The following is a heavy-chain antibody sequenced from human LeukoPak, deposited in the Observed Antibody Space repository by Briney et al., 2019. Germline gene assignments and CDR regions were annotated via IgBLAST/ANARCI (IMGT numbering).Heavy chain of an antibody. V-gene: IGHV3-23*01. D-gene: IGHD3-10*01. Sequence: GGSLRLSCAASGFTFSSYGMSWVRQAPGKGLEWVSAISGSGGSTYYADSVKGRFTISRDNSKNTLYLQMNSLRAEDTAVYYCAKDLYYYGSGRFGYWGQGTLVTVSS. J-gene: IGHJ4*02. CDR3: AKDLYYYGSGRFGY. CDR2: ISGSGGST. CDR1: GFTFSSYG.